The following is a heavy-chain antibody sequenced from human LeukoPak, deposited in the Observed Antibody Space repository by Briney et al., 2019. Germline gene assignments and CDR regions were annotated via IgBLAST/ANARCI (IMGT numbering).Heavy chain of an antibody. V-gene: IGHV1-2*02. CDR3: ARDTRYYYDSSAYYRSDAFDI. D-gene: IGHD3-22*01. CDR2: INPNSGGT. CDR1: GYTFTGYY. J-gene: IGHJ3*02. Sequence: ASVKVSCKASGYTFTGYYIHWERQAPGQGLEWMGWINPNSGGTNYAQKFQGRVTMTRDTSISTAYMELSRLRSDDAAVYYCARDTRYYYDSSAYYRSDAFDIWGQGTVVTVSS.